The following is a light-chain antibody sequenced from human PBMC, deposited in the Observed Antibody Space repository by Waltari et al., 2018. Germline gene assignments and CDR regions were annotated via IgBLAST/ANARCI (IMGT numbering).Light chain of an antibody. V-gene: IGLV2-14*03. CDR3: SSYSSSSTLAVV. CDR2: DVS. CDR1: NSDVGSYDY. Sequence: QSALTQPASVSGSPGQSITLSCTGTNSDVGSYDYVSLYQQHPGKAPKLIIYDVSDRPSGVSDRFSGSKSVNTASLTISGLQAEDEGYYYCSSYSSSSTLAVVFGGGTKLTVL. J-gene: IGLJ3*02.